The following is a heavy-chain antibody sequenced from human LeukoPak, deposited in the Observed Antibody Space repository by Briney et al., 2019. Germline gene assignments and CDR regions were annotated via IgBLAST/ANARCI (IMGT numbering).Heavy chain of an antibody. J-gene: IGHJ3*02. CDR3: ARVLYETGRGAFDI. V-gene: IGHV4-59*01. Sequence: SETLSLTCAVYGGSFSGYYWSWIRQPPGKGLEWIGYIYYSGSTNYNPSLKSRVTISVDTSKNQFSLKLSSVTAADTAVYYCARVLYETGRGAFDIWGQGTMVTVSS. D-gene: IGHD1-1*01. CDR1: GGSFSGYY. CDR2: IYYSGST.